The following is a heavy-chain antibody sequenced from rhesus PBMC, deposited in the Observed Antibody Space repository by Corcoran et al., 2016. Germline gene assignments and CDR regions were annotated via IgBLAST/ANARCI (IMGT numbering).Heavy chain of an antibody. Sequence: QVQLQESGPGLVKPSETLSLTCAVSGASISSYWWSWIRQPPGKGLEWIGEINGNSGSTYYNPSLKSRVTISKDASKNQFSLKLSSVTAADTAVYYCARDNRAAAGVDYWGQGVLVTVSS. CDR1: GASISSYW. CDR3: ARDNRAAAGVDY. D-gene: IGHD6-31*01. J-gene: IGHJ4*01. CDR2: INGNSGST. V-gene: IGHV4-80*01.